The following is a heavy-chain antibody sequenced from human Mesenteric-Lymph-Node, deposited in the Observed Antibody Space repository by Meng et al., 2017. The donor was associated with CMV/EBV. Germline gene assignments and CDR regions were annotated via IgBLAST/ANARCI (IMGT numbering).Heavy chain of an antibody. D-gene: IGHD2-15*01. CDR2: IGSGSSLI. CDR1: GFTFSGYA. V-gene: IGHV3-48*04. CDR3: ARTPPAGFDY. J-gene: IGHJ4*02. Sequence: GESLKISCAASGFTFSGYAMNWVRQAPGKGLEWVSYIGSGSSLIYYADSVKGRFTISRDDAKNSLYLEMHSLIAEDTAVYYCARTPPAGFDYWGQGALVTVPQ.